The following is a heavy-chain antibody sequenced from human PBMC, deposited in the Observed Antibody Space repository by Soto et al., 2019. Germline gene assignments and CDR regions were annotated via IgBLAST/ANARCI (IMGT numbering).Heavy chain of an antibody. CDR3: AGYGSGSYYPYFDY. CDR2: INHSGST. Sequence: SETLSLTCAVYGGSFSGYYWSWIRQPPGKGLEWIGEINHSGSTNYNPSLKSRVTISVDTSKNQFSLKLSSLTAADTAVYYCAGYGSGSYYPYFDYWGQGTLVTVSS. V-gene: IGHV4-34*01. D-gene: IGHD3-10*01. J-gene: IGHJ4*02. CDR1: GGSFSGYY.